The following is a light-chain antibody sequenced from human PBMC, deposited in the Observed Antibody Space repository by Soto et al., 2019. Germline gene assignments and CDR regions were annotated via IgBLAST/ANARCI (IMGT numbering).Light chain of an antibody. CDR2: EVT. CDR3: SSYTTSSTLWV. V-gene: IGLV2-14*01. Sequence: QSVLTQPASVSGSPGQSITISCTGASSDVGAYYYVSWYQHYPGKAPKLMIYEVTNRPSGVSNCFSGSKSGNTASLTISGLQAKDEADYYCSSYTTSSTLWVFGTGTKVTVL. J-gene: IGLJ1*01. CDR1: SSDVGAYYY.